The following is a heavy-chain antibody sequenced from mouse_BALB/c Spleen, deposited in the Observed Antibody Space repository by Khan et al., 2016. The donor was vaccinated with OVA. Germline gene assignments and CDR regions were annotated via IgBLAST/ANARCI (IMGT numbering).Heavy chain of an antibody. Sequence: VQLQQSGAELVRPGASVKLSCKTSGYIFTSYWIHWVKQRSGQGLEWIARIYPGTDNTYYNEKFKDKATLTADKSSSTAYMQLSSLKSEDSVAYSGAREEPLYPFDHGGQGTTLTVPS. V-gene: IGHV1S132*01. D-gene: IGHD6-1*01. J-gene: IGHJ2*01. CDR1: GYIFTSYW. CDR2: IYPGTDNT. CDR3: AREEPLYPFDH.